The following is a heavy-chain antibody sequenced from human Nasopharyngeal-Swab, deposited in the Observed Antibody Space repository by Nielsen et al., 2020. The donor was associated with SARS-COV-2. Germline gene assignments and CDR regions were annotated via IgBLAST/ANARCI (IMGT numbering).Heavy chain of an antibody. CDR1: GFTFSDYY. CDR3: ARDIVLNGTTYYYYGMDV. V-gene: IGHV3-11*01. D-gene: IGHD1-7*01. Sequence: GESLKISCAASGFTFSDYYMSWIRQAPGKGLEWVSYISSSGSTKYYADSVKGRFTISRDNAKNSLYLQMNSLRAEDTAVYYCARDIVLNGTTYYYYGMDVWGQGTTVTVSS. CDR2: ISSSGSTK. J-gene: IGHJ6*02.